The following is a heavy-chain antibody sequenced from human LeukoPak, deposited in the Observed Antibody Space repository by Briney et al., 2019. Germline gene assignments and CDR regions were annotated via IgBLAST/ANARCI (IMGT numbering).Heavy chain of an antibody. CDR1: GYTFTGYY. J-gene: IGHJ6*03. D-gene: IGHD6-19*01. Sequence: GASVKVSCKASGYTFTGYYMHWVRQAPGQGLEWMGWINPNSGGTNYAQKFQGRVTMTRDTSISTAYMELSSLRSEDTAVYYCARDTSSGWPYYYYYYYMDVWGKGTTVTVSS. CDR2: INPNSGGT. CDR3: ARDTSSGWPYYYYYYYMDV. V-gene: IGHV1-2*02.